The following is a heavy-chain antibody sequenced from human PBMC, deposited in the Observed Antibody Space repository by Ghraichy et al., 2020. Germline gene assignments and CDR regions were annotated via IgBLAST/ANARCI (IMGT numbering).Heavy chain of an antibody. CDR1: GFTFRNYA. D-gene: IGHD3-16*01. CDR2: VRSNGEST. J-gene: IGHJ4*02. CDR3: VRGGGIGKSFSVY. V-gene: IGHV3-64D*06. Sequence: GGSLRLSCSASGFTFRNYAMHWVRQAPGMGLQHVSTVRSNGESTYYADSVKGRFTISRDNSNSTLYLQMNSLTPEDTAVYYCVRGGGIGKSFSVYWGQGTLVTVSS.